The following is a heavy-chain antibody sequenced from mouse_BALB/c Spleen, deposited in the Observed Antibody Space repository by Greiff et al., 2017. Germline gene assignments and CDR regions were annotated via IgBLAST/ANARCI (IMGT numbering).Heavy chain of an antibody. Sequence: EVHLVESGGGLVKLGGSLKLSCAASGFTFSSYYMSWVRQTPEKRLELVAAINSNGGSTYYPDTVKGRFTISRDNAKNTLYLQMSSLKSEDTALYYCARQRGITTAYFDYWGQGTTLTVSS. D-gene: IGHD1-2*01. CDR1: GFTFSSYY. CDR2: INSNGGST. CDR3: ARQRGITTAYFDY. V-gene: IGHV5-6-2*01. J-gene: IGHJ2*01.